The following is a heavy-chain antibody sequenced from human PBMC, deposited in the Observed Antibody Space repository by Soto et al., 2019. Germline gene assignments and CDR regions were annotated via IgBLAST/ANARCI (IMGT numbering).Heavy chain of an antibody. V-gene: IGHV4-39*02. J-gene: IGHJ4*02. CDR1: GGSISSRGYY. Sequence: KPSETLSLTCTVSGGSISSRGYYWGWIRQPPGKGLEWIGTIYYSGSTYYNPSLKSRVTISVDTSKNHFSLKLTSVTAADTAVYYCARPGGSGWFYFDSWGQGSQVTVSS. CDR2: IYYSGST. CDR3: ARPGGSGWFYFDS. D-gene: IGHD6-13*01.